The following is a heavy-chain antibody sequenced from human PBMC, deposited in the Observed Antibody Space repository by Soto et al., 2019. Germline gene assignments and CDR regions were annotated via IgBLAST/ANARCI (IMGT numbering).Heavy chain of an antibody. Sequence: ASVKVSCKASGYTFTGYYIHCVRLAPGQGLEWMGWINPNSGGTNYAQKFQGWVTMTRDTSISTAYMELSRLRSDDTAVYYCARDLIHYSNYGEDYYYYGMDVWGQGTTVTVS. V-gene: IGHV1-2*04. J-gene: IGHJ6*02. CDR1: GYTFTGYY. D-gene: IGHD4-4*01. CDR3: ARDLIHYSNYGEDYYYYGMDV. CDR2: INPNSGGT.